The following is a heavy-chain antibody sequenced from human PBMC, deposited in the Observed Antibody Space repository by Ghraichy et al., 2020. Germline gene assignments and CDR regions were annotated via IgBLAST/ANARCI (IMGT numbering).Heavy chain of an antibody. CDR2: IYYSGST. CDR3: ARHPSSYDYIWGSYRYAFDI. J-gene: IGHJ3*02. D-gene: IGHD3-16*02. Sequence: SETLSLTCTVSGGSISSSSYYWGWIRQPPGKGLEWIGSIYYSGSTYYNPSLKSRVTISVDTSKNQFSLKLSSVTAADTAVYYCARHPSSYDYIWGSYRYAFDIWGQGTMVTVSS. V-gene: IGHV4-39*01. CDR1: GGSISSSSYY.